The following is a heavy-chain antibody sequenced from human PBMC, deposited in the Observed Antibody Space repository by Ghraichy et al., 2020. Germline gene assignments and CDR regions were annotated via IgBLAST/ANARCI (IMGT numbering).Heavy chain of an antibody. CDR2: IYSGGIT. CDR3: ASLRSTRVFDY. Sequence: GGSLRLSCEASGFTVSSNYMSWVRQAPGKGLEWVSVIYSGGITYYADSVKGRFTISRDNSKNTLYLQMNSLRAEDTAVYYCASLRSTRVFDYWGQGTLVTVSS. V-gene: IGHV3-53*01. J-gene: IGHJ4*02. CDR1: GFTVSSNY. D-gene: IGHD3-3*01.